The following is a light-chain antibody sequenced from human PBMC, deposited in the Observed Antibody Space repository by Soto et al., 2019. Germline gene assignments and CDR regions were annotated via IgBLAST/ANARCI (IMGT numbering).Light chain of an antibody. J-gene: IGLJ1*01. CDR2: SNN. CDR3: AAWDDSLKGYV. V-gene: IGLV1-44*01. CDR1: SSNIGSNT. Sequence: QSVLTQPPSASGTPGQRVTISCSGSSSNIGSNTVNWYQQLPGTAPKLLIYSNNQRSSGVPDRFSGSKSGTSASLAISGLQSEDEADYYCAAWDDSLKGYVFGTGTKLTVL.